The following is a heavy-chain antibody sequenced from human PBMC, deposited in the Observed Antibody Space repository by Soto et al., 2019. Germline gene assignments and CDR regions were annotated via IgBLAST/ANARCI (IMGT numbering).Heavy chain of an antibody. J-gene: IGHJ1*01. CDR3: AREDRDDNRGPGN. D-gene: IGHD1-1*01. Sequence: SETLSLTCSVFGGSIRSTRYYWGWVRQPPGKGLEWLGSIYYTGATQYNPSLEGRVTMSVDMSMNQFSLKLRFVTAADSAIYYCAREDRDDNRGPGNWGQGTLVTVSS. V-gene: IGHV4-39*02. CDR2: IYYTGAT. CDR1: GGSIRSTRYY.